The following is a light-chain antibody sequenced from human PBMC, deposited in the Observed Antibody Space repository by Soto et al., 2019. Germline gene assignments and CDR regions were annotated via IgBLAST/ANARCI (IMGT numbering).Light chain of an antibody. V-gene: IGLV2-8*01. J-gene: IGLJ1*01. CDR3: TSYAGGNNV. Sequence: QSVLTQPPSASGSPGQSVTISCTGTSSDVGGYNYVSWYQQHPGKVPKLMFYEVNKRPSGVPDRFSGSKSGNTASLTVSGLQAEDEADYYCTSYAGGNNVFGTGTKVTVL. CDR1: SSDVGGYNY. CDR2: EVN.